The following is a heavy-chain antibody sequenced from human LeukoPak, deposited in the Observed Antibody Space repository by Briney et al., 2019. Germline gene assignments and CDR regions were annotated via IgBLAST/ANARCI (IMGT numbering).Heavy chain of an antibody. D-gene: IGHD3-10*01. V-gene: IGHV3-23*01. J-gene: IGHJ3*02. CDR3: AKDRPGLLWFGENAFDI. CDR1: GFTFSSYA. Sequence: PGGSLRLSCAASGFTFSSYAMSWVRQAPGKGLEWVSAISGSGGSTYYADSVKGRFTISRDNSKNTLYLQMNSLRAEDTAVYYCAKDRPGLLWFGENAFDIWGQGTMVTVSS. CDR2: ISGSGGST.